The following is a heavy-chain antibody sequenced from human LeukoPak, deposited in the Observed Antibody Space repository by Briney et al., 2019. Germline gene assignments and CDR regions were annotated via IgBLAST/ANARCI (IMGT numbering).Heavy chain of an antibody. Sequence: GGSLRLSCAASGFTFSSYWMSWVRQAPGKGLEWVANIKQDGSEKYYVDSVKGRFTISRDNAKNSLYLQMNSLRAEDTAVHYCARPGIAVAGTYAFDIWGQGTMVTVSS. CDR1: GFTFSSYW. CDR3: ARPGIAVAGTYAFDI. CDR2: IKQDGSEK. V-gene: IGHV3-7*01. D-gene: IGHD6-19*01. J-gene: IGHJ3*02.